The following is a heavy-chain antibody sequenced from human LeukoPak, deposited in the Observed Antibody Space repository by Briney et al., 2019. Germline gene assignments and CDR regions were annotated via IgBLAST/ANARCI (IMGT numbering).Heavy chain of an antibody. Sequence: SSETLSLTCTVSGGSISSYYWSWIRQPPGKGLEWIAYISDIGSINYNPSLKSRVTISLDTSKNQFSLKLSSVTAADTAVYYCARGPRYYDILTGPRNDAFDIWGQGTMVTVSS. CDR2: ISDIGSI. J-gene: IGHJ3*02. V-gene: IGHV4-59*12. D-gene: IGHD3-9*01. CDR1: GGSISSYY. CDR3: ARGPRYYDILTGPRNDAFDI.